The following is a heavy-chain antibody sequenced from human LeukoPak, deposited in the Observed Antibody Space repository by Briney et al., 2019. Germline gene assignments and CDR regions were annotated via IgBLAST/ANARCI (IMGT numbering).Heavy chain of an antibody. V-gene: IGHV4-4*07. CDR3: ARDRDYGDLYYFDC. J-gene: IGHJ4*02. CDR2: IYTSGST. CDR1: GGSISSYY. D-gene: IGHD4-17*01. Sequence: PSETLSLTCTVSGGSISSYYWSWIRQPAGKGLEWIGRIYTSGSTNYNPSLKSRVTMSVDTSKNQFSLKQSSVTAADTAVYYCARDRDYGDLYYFDCWGQGTLVTVSS.